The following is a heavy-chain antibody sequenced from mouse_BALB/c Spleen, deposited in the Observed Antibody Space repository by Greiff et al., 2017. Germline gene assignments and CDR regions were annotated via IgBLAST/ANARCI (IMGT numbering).Heavy chain of an antibody. D-gene: IGHD2-4*01. CDR1: GYTFTSYT. CDR3: ARDYDFDY. Sequence: EESAAELARPGASVKMSCKASGYTFTSYTMHWVKQRPGQGLEWIGYINPSSGYTEYNQKFKDKTTLTADKSSSTAYMQLSSLTSEDSAVYYCARDYDFDYWGQGTTLTVSS. CDR2: INPSSGYT. J-gene: IGHJ2*01. V-gene: IGHV1-4*02.